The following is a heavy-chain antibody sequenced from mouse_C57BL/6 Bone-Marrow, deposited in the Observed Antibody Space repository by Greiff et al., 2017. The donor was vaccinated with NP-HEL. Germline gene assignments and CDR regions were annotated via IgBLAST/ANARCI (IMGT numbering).Heavy chain of an antibody. D-gene: IGHD1-1*01. Sequence: VQLQQPGAELVKPGASVKLSCKASGYTFTSYWMHWVKQRPGQGLEWLGMIHPNSGSTNYNEKFKSKATLTVDKSSSTAYMQLSSLTSEDSAVYYCARFYYGSSYPSFYYFDYWGQGTTLTVSS. CDR2: IHPNSGST. V-gene: IGHV1-64*01. J-gene: IGHJ2*01. CDR1: GYTFTSYW. CDR3: ARFYYGSSYPSFYYFDY.